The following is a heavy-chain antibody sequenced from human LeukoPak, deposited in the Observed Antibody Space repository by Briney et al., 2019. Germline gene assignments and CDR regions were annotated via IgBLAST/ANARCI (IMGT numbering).Heavy chain of an antibody. CDR1: GGSISSYY. V-gene: IGHV4-59*12. CDR2: IYYSGST. Sequence: SETLSLTCTVSGGSISSYYWSWIRQPPGKGLEWIGYIYYSGSTNYNPSLKSRVTISVDTSKNQFSLKLSSVTAADTAVYYCARERAWELSPFDYWGQGTLVTVSS. J-gene: IGHJ4*02. CDR3: ARERAWELSPFDY. D-gene: IGHD1-26*01.